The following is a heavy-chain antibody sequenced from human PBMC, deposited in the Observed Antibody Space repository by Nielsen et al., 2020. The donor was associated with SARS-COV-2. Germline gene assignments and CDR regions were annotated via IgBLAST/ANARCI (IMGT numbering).Heavy chain of an antibody. CDR3: ARAARITMVRGVSYYYGMDV. V-gene: IGHV4-34*01. D-gene: IGHD3-10*01. CDR2: INHSGST. J-gene: IGHJ6*02. Sequence: SETLSLTYAVYGGSFSGYYWSWIRQPPGKGLEWIGEINHSGSTNYNPSLKSRVTISVDTSKNQFSLKLSSVTAADTAVYYCARAARITMVRGVSYYYGMDVWGQGTTVTVSS. CDR1: GGSFSGYY.